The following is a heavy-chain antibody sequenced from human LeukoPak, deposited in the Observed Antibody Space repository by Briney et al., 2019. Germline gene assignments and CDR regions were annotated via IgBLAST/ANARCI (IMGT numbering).Heavy chain of an antibody. CDR1: GASFSGYY. D-gene: IGHD6-13*01. V-gene: IGHV4-34*01. CDR2: INHSGST. J-gene: IGHJ4*02. Sequence: SQTLSLTCPVYGASFSGYYCSWIRQPPGKGLEWIGEINHSGSTNYNPSLKSRVTISVDTSKNQFYMKLSSVTAADTAVYYCARFNGSSWFSDYWGQGTLVTVSS. CDR3: ARFNGSSWFSDY.